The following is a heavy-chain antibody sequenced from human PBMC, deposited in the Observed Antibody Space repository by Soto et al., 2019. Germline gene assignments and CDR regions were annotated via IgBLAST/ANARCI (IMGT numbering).Heavy chain of an antibody. V-gene: IGHV3-23*01. D-gene: IGHD3-3*01. CDR3: AKDQTIFGVVPFDY. CDR1: GFTFSNYA. CDR2: ITGTGTTT. J-gene: IGHJ4*02. Sequence: LRLSCAASGFTFSNYAMNWVRQAPGKGLEWVSSITGTGTTTYSADSVKGRFTISRDNSKNRLYLQMNSLRAEGTAVYYCAKDQTIFGVVPFDYWGQGTRVTVSS.